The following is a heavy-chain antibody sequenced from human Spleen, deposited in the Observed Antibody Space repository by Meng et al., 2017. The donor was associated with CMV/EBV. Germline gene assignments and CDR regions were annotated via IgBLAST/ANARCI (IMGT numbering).Heavy chain of an antibody. V-gene: IGHV3-7*01. Sequence: GESLKISCAASGFTFDDYNMHWVRQAPGRGLEWVANIKQDGSEKYYVDSVKGRFTISRDNAKNSLYLQMNSLRAEDTAVYYCAREDGYTKRGAFDIWGQGTMVTVSS. CDR2: IKQDGSEK. J-gene: IGHJ3*02. CDR3: AREDGYTKRGAFDI. D-gene: IGHD5-24*01. CDR1: GFTFDDYN.